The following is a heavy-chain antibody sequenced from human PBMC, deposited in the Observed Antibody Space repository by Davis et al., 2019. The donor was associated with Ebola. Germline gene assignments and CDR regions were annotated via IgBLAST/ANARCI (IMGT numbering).Heavy chain of an antibody. J-gene: IGHJ4*02. D-gene: IGHD3-22*01. V-gene: IGHV3-21*01. CDR2: ISSSSSYI. CDR1: GFTFSSYS. Sequence: GESLKISCAASGFTFSSYSMNWVRQAPGKGLEWVSSISSSSSYIYYADSVKGRFTISRDNAKNSLYLQMNSLRAEDTAVYYCARDDVVVSGFDYWGQGTLVTVSS. CDR3: ARDDVVVSGFDY.